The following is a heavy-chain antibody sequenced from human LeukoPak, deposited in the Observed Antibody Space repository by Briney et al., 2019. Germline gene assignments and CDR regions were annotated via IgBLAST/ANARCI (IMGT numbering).Heavy chain of an antibody. J-gene: IGHJ4*02. D-gene: IGHD5-18*01. V-gene: IGHV4-34*01. CDR3: ARPQRGYSYGYDY. CDR2: INHSGST. CDR1: GGSFSGYY. Sequence: SETQSLTCAVYGGSFSGYYWSWIRQPPGKGLEWIGEINHSGSTNYNPSLKSRVTISVDTSKNQFSLKLSSATAADTAVYYCARPQRGYSYGYDYWGQGTLVTVSS.